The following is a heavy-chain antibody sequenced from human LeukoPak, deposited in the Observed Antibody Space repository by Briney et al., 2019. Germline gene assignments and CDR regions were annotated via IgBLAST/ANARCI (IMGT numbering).Heavy chain of an antibody. CDR2: TYYSGST. D-gene: IGHD5-18*01. V-gene: IGHV4-59*12. CDR3: ARGQDTAMAYFDY. J-gene: IGHJ4*02. CDR1: GGSISSYY. Sequence: SETLSLTCTVSGGSISSYYWSWIRQPPGKGLEWIGYTYYSGSTNYNPSLKSRVTISVDTSKNQFSLKLSSVTAADTAVYYCARGQDTAMAYFDYWGQGTLVTVSS.